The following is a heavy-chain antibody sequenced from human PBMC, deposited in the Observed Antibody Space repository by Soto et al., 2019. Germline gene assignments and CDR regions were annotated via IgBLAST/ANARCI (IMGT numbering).Heavy chain of an antibody. D-gene: IGHD2-15*01. V-gene: IGHV3-30*03. Sequence: QVQVEEFGGGVVRPGRSLRLSCEGPGFTFSDYGFHWVRQAPGKGLEWVAMISYDGSDRYYRDSVQGRFTISRDDSKNTVYLQMNSLRAEDTATYYCARSTYCNGGSCFPQYWGTGTLVTVSS. CDR2: ISYDGSDR. J-gene: IGHJ4*02. CDR3: ARSTYCNGGSCFPQY. CDR1: GFTFSDYG.